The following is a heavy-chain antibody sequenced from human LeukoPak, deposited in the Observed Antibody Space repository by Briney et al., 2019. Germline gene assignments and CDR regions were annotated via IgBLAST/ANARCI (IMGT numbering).Heavy chain of an antibody. Sequence: GASLRLSCAASGFTFSSYAMSWVRQAPGKGLEWVSAICGSGGSTYYADSVKGRFTISRDNSKNTLYLQMNSLRAEDTAVYYCAKVWDIVVVVAATYFDYWGQGTLVTVSS. CDR2: ICGSGGST. J-gene: IGHJ4*02. CDR3: AKVWDIVVVVAATYFDY. V-gene: IGHV3-23*01. D-gene: IGHD2-15*01. CDR1: GFTFSSYA.